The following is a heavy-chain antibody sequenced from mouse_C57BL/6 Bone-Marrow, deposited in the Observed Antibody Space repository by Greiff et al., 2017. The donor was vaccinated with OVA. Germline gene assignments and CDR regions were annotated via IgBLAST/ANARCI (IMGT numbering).Heavy chain of an antibody. CDR1: YFAFMASA. J-gene: IGHJ4*01. V-gene: IGHV1-49*01. CDR2: FTMYSDAT. Sequence: KQSGAELVRPGSSVKLSCKDSYFAFMASAMHWVKQRPGHGLEWIGSFTMYSDATEYSENFKGKATLTANTSSSTAYMELSSLTSEDSAVYYCASDYSNFYYAMDYWGQGTSVTVSS. CDR3: ASDYSNFYYAMDY. D-gene: IGHD2-5*01.